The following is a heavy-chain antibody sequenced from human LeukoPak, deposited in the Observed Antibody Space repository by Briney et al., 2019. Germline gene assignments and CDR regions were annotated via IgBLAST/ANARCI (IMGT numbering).Heavy chain of an antibody. CDR3: ARVDVNRFDP. CDR2: IYYSGST. D-gene: IGHD2-15*01. V-gene: IGHV4-39*01. CDR1: GGSISGSSYY. Sequence: SETLSLTCTVSGGSISGSSYYWGWIRQPPGKGLEWIGSIYYSGSTYYNPSLKSRVTISVDTSKNPFSLKLSSVTAADTAVYYCARVDVNRFDPWGQGTLVTVSS. J-gene: IGHJ5*02.